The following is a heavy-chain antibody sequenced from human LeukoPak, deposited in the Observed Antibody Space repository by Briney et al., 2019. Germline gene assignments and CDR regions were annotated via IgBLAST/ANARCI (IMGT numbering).Heavy chain of an antibody. CDR2: INQDGTEK. CDR3: ARVGGGDGSGWSTTDY. V-gene: IGHV3-7*01. D-gene: IGHD6-19*01. CDR1: GFTFTTYW. Sequence: GESLRLSCAASGFTFTTYWMSWVRQFPGKGLEWVANINQDGTEKYYVDSVKGRFTISRDNAKNSLYLQMNSLRVEDTAMYYCARVGGGDGSGWSTTDYWGQGTLVTISS. J-gene: IGHJ4*02.